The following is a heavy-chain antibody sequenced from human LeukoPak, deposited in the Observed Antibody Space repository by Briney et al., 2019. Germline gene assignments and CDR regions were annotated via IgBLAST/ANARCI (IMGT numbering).Heavy chain of an antibody. CDR1: GYTFTSYG. D-gene: IGHD2-2*01. J-gene: IGHJ5*02. V-gene: IGHV1-18*01. CDR2: ISAYNGNT. Sequence: ASVKVSCKASGYTFTSYGISWVRQAPGQGLEWMGWISAYNGNTNYAQKLQGRVTMTTDTSTSTAYMELRSLRSDDTAVYYCARGEGYCSSTSCHAPWGQGTLVTVSS. CDR3: ARGEGYCSSTSCHAP.